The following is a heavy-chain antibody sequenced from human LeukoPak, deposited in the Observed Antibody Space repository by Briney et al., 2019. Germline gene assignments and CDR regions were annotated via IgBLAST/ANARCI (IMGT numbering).Heavy chain of an antibody. J-gene: IGHJ4*02. CDR1: GFTFSSYW. CDR3: ARDQYYGYDH. D-gene: IGHD3-10*01. CDR2: IISDGSSA. V-gene: IGHV3-74*01. Sequence: GGSLRLSCVASGFTFSSYWMHWVRQAPGKGLVWVSRIISDGSSATYADSVKGRFTISRDNAKNTLYLQMNSLRAEDTAVYYCARDQYYGYDHWGQGTLVTVSS.